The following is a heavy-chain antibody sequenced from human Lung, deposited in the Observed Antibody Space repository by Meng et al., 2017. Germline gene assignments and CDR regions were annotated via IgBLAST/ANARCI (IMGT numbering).Heavy chain of an antibody. CDR2: INRDGTKP. D-gene: IGHD1-1*01. Sequence: VGWGECGGGLVPAGGSLSLSCAASGFTFTDHWMHWVRQGPGKGLVWVSRINRDGTKPTYADSVKGRFTISRDNAKNTLYLQMNNLRAEDTAFYYCTNDRLNHWGQGALVTVSS. J-gene: IGHJ1*01. V-gene: IGHV3-74*01. CDR3: TNDRLNH. CDR1: GFTFTDHW.